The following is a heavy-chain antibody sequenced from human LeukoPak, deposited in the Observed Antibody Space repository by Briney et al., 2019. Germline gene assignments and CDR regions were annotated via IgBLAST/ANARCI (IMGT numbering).Heavy chain of an antibody. D-gene: IGHD3-22*01. Sequence: SVKVSCKASGGTFSSYAISWVRQAPGQGLEWMGGIIPIFGTANYAQKFQGRVTITADESTSTAYMELSSLRSEDTAVYYCASPKXILYYDSSGWPVQAFXYXXQGTXXTVS. CDR3: ASPKXILYYDSSGWPVQAFXY. CDR2: IIPIFGTA. J-gene: IGHJ4*02. V-gene: IGHV1-69*13. CDR1: GGTFSSYA.